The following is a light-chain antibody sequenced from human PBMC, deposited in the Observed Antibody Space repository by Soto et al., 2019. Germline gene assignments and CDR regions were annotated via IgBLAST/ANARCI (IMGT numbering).Light chain of an antibody. CDR3: DSYTSSRAYD. CDR1: SSDVGGYNY. J-gene: IGLJ1*01. CDR2: EVS. V-gene: IGLV2-14*01. Sequence: QSALTQPASVSGSPGQSITISCTGTSSDVGGYNYVSWYQQQAGKAPKLIIHEVSNRPSGVSNRFSGSKSGNTASLTISGLQADDEADYYCDSYTSSRAYDVGIGTKVTVL.